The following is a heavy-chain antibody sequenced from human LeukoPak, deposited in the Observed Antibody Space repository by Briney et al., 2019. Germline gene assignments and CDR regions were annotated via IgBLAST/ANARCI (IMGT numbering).Heavy chain of an antibody. V-gene: IGHV4-59*08. CDR2: IYHSGST. CDR1: VGSISDYY. D-gene: IGHD2-2*01. Sequence: SETLSLTCTVSVGSISDYYWSWIRQPPGKGLEWIGYIYHSGSTNYKSSLKSRVTISVDTSKNQVSLKLSSVTAADTAVYYCARHRDIEVVTPASMDCIDPWGQGTLVTVSS. CDR3: ARHRDIEVVTPASMDCIDP. J-gene: IGHJ5*02.